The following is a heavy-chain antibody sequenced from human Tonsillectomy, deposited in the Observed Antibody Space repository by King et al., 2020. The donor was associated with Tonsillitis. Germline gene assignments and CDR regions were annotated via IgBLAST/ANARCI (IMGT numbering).Heavy chain of an antibody. J-gene: IGHJ4*02. CDR2: IYPGDSHT. D-gene: IGHD2-15*01. CDR3: ARRGFDIGTGDFEVYWDD. Sequence: QLVQSGAEMKKPGESLKISCKGSGYSFTNYWIGWVRQMPGKGLEWMGIIYPGDSHTRYSPSFQGQVTISADKSISTAYLQWSSLKASGTAMEYCARRGFDIGTGDFEVYWDDGGQGTLGTGSS. CDR1: GYSFTNYW. V-gene: IGHV5-51*01.